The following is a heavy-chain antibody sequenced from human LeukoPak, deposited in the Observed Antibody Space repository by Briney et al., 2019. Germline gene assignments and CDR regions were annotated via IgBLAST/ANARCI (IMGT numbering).Heavy chain of an antibody. CDR3: ASRRDYYDSSGFDY. D-gene: IGHD3-22*01. CDR2: IYHSGST. J-gene: IGHJ4*02. Sequence: SETLSLTCAVSGDSISSSNWWSWVRQPPGKGLEWIGEIYHSGSTNYNPSLKSRVTISVDTSKNQFSLKLSSVTAADTAVYYCASRRDYYDSSGFDYWGQGTLVTVSS. V-gene: IGHV4-4*02. CDR1: GDSISSSNW.